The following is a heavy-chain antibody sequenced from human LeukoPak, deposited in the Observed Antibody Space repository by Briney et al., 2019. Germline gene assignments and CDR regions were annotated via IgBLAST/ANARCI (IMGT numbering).Heavy chain of an antibody. J-gene: IGHJ3*02. V-gene: IGHV4-38-2*02. CDR2: IYHSGST. CDR3: AKSNGYGLVDI. Sequence: SETLSLTCTVSGYSISSGYSWGWIRQTPGKGLEWIGSIYHSGSTSYNPSLQSRVTISVDTSKNQFSLQLSSVTAADTAAYYCAKSNGYGLVDIWGQGTMVTVSS. CDR1: GYSISSGYS. D-gene: IGHD3-10*01.